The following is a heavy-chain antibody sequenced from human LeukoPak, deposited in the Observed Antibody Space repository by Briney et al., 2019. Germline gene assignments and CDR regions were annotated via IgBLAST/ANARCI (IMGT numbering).Heavy chain of an antibody. Sequence: SETLSLTCTVSGGSISSYYWSWIRQPPGKGLEWIGYIYYSGSTNYNPSLKSRVTISVDTSKNQFSLKLSSVTAADTAVYYCARGSESPYYYYYMDVWGKGTTVTISS. J-gene: IGHJ6*03. V-gene: IGHV4-59*01. CDR3: ARGSESPYYYYYMDV. CDR2: IYYSGST. CDR1: GGSISSYY.